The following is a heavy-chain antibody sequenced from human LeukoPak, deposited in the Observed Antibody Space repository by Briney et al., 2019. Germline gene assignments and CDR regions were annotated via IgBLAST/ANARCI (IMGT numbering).Heavy chain of an antibody. CDR1: GGSISSYY. CDR2: IYYSGST. CDR3: ARSSSSWPEYFQH. D-gene: IGHD6-13*01. J-gene: IGHJ1*01. V-gene: IGHV4-59*08. Sequence: SETLSLTCTVSGGSISSYYWSWIRQPPGKGLEWIGYIYYSGSTNYNPSLKSRVTISVDTSRNQFSLKLSSVTAADTAVYYCARSSSSWPEYFQHWGQGTLVTVSS.